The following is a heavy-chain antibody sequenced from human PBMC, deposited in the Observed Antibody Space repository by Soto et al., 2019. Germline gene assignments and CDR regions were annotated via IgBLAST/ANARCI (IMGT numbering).Heavy chain of an antibody. Sequence: GGSLRLSCAASGFTFSSYSMNWVRQAPGKGLEWVSYISRTTTTEYYADSVRGRFTVSRDIAKNSLYLQMSSLRDEDTAVYYCAREHHDGSYLDYWGQGTLVTVSS. J-gene: IGHJ4*02. D-gene: IGHD1-26*01. V-gene: IGHV3-48*02. CDR3: AREHHDGSYLDY. CDR1: GFTFSSYS. CDR2: ISRTTTTE.